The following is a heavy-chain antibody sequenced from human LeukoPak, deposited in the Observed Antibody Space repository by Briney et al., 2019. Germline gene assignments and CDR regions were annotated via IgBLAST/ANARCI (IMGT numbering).Heavy chain of an antibody. D-gene: IGHD3-3*01. V-gene: IGHV4-38-2*02. Sequence: PSETLSLTCTVSGYSISSGYYWGWIRQPPGKGLEWIGSIYHSGSTYYNPSLKSRVTISVDTSKNQFSLKLSSVTAADTAVYYCARHIYDFWSGYYYYFDYWGQGTLVTVSS. J-gene: IGHJ4*02. CDR1: GYSISSGYY. CDR3: ARHIYDFWSGYYYYFDY. CDR2: IYHSGST.